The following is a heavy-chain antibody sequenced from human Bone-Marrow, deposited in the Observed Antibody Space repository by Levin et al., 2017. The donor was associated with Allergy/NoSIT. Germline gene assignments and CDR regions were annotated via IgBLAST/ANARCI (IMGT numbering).Heavy chain of an antibody. CDR2: INWNSYTG. CDR3: VRSPRLAEGSESYSNWYFDL. J-gene: IGHJ2*01. CDR1: GFPFDEHA. D-gene: IGHD1-26*01. Sequence: PGGSLRLSCVASGFPFDEHAMHWVRQPPGKGLEWVSGINWNSYTGVHADSVQGRFTISRDNAKNSLYLQMNSLRSEDTALYYCVRSPRLAEGSESYSNWYFDLWGRGTLVTVSS. V-gene: IGHV3-9*01.